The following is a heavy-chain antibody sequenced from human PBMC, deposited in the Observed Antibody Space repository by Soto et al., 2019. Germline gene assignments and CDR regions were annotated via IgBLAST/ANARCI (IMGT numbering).Heavy chain of an antibody. D-gene: IGHD3-3*01. CDR2: IIPMSGTT. J-gene: IGHJ1*01. Sequence: QVQLVQSGAEVKKPGSSVKVSCKASGGTFSSYTISWVRQAPGQGLEWMGGIIPMSGTTNYAQKFQGRVTITADESTSTAYMELSSLRSEDTAVYYCAREFSSGFGVAQFQHWGQGTLVIVSS. V-gene: IGHV1-69*12. CDR3: AREFSSGFGVAQFQH. CDR1: GGTFSSYT.